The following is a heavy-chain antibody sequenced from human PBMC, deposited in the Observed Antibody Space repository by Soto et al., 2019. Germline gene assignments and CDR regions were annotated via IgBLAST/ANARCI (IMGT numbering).Heavy chain of an antibody. J-gene: IGHJ4*02. CDR2: INSDGSST. V-gene: IGHV3-74*01. D-gene: IGHD6-19*01. CDR1: GFTFSSYW. Sequence: GGSLRLSCAASGFTFSSYWMHWVRQAPGKGLVWVSHINSDGSSTSYADSVKGRFTISRDNAKNTLYLQMNSLRAEDTAVYYCARFKSSGWYYFDYWGQGTLVTVSS. CDR3: ARFKSSGWYYFDY.